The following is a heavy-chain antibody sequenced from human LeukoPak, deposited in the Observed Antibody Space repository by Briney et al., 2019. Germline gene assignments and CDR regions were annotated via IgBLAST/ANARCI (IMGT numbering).Heavy chain of an antibody. V-gene: IGHV1-8*01. CDR1: GYTFTSYD. D-gene: IGHD3-16*01. CDR2: MNPNSGNT. Sequence: ASVKVSCRASGYTFTSYDIKWVRQATGQGLERMGRMNPNSGNTDYAQKFQGRVTMTRNTSISTAYMELSSLTSEDTAMYYCARRGKGLGYYMDVWGKGTTVTISS. J-gene: IGHJ6*03. CDR3: ARRGKGLGYYMDV.